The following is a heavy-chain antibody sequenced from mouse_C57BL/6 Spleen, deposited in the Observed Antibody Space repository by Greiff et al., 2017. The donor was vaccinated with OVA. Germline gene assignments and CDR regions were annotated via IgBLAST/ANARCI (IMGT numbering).Heavy chain of an antibody. V-gene: IGHV7-3*01. CDR2: IRNKANGYTT. CDR3: ARYYGSRAYFDV. D-gene: IGHD1-1*01. CDR1: GFTFTDYY. Sequence: EVNLVESGGGLVQPGGSLSLSCAASGFTFTDYYMSWVRQPPGKALEWLGFIRNKANGYTTEYSASVKGRFTISRDNSQSILYLQMNALRAEDSATYYCARYYGSRAYFDVWGTGTTVTVSS. J-gene: IGHJ1*03.